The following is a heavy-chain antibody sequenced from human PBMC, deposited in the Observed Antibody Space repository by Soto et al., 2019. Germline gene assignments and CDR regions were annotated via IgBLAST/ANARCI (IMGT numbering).Heavy chain of an antibody. V-gene: IGHV3-23*01. CDR3: AKGVPGIAVAGTGYFQH. D-gene: IGHD6-19*01. J-gene: IGHJ1*01. CDR2: INSGSGDST. CDR1: GFTFSSYW. Sequence: PGGSLRLSCAASGFTFSSYWMHWVRQAPGKGLVWVSRINSGSGDSTYYADSVKGRFTISRDNSKKTLYLQMNSLRAEDTAVYYCAKGVPGIAVAGTGYFQHWGQGTLVTVSS.